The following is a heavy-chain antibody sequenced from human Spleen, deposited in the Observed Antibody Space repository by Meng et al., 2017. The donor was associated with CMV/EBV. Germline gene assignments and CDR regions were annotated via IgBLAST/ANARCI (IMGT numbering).Heavy chain of an antibody. CDR1: YA. J-gene: IGHJ5*02. V-gene: IGHV1-69*01. CDR3: ARGRRGYCSSTSCYGINNWFDP. D-gene: IGHD2-2*01. CDR2: IIPIFGTA. Sequence: YAISWVRQAPGHDREWMGGIIPIFGTANYAQKFHVTFPLTPDESSSTAYMELSSLRSEDTAVYYCARGRRGYCSSTSCYGINNWFDPWGQGTLVTVSS.